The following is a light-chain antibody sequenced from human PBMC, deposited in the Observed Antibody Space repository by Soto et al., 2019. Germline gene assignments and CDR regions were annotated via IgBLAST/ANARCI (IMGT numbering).Light chain of an antibody. V-gene: IGKV3-20*01. CDR3: QHYSNSLWT. Sequence: EIVLTQSPGTLYLSPGERATLSCRASQSISSTSLAWYQQKPGQAPRLLIYGISSRATGIPDRFSGSGSGTDFTLTINRLEPEDFAVYFCQHYSNSLWTFGQGTKVEIK. J-gene: IGKJ1*01. CDR2: GIS. CDR1: QSISSTS.